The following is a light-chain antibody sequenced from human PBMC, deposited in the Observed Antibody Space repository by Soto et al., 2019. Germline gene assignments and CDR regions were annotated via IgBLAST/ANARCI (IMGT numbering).Light chain of an antibody. CDR3: QQYNSSPWT. Sequence: DIQMTQSPSTLSASVGDRVTITCRASRSISAWLAWYQQRPGKAPKLLIYKMSASERGVPSRFSGSGSGTEFTLTISSLQPEDFATYYCQQYNSSPWTFGQGTKVDIK. J-gene: IGKJ1*01. CDR1: RSISAW. V-gene: IGKV1-5*03. CDR2: KMS.